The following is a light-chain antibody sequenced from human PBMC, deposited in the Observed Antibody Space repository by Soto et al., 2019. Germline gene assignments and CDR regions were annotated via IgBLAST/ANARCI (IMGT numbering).Light chain of an antibody. Sequence: EIVLTPSPCTLSLSTWERAPLSCRASQSVRSYYLAWYQQKPGQAPRLLIYAASSRATGIPDRFSGSGSGTDFTLTISRLEPEDFAVYYCQQYGSSRLTVGGGTKVDIK. CDR2: AAS. V-gene: IGKV3-20*01. CDR1: QSVRSYY. J-gene: IGKJ4*01. CDR3: QQYGSSRLT.